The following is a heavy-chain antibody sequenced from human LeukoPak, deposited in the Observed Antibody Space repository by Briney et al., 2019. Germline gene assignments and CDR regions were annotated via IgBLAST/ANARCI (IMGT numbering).Heavy chain of an antibody. CDR3: ARGSGYCSSTSCPLSSAFDI. CDR1: GGSFSGYY. D-gene: IGHD2-2*01. V-gene: IGHV4-34*01. J-gene: IGHJ3*02. CDR2: INHSGST. Sequence: PSETPSLTCAVYGGSFSGYYWSWIRQPPGKGLEWIGEINHSGSTNYNPSLKSRVTISVDTSKNQFSLKLSSVTAADTAVYYCARGSGYCSSTSCPLSSAFDIWGQGTMVTVSS.